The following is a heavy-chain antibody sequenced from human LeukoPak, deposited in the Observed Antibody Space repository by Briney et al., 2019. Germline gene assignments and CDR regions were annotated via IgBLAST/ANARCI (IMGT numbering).Heavy chain of an antibody. CDR3: ASQGGATVYNWFDP. CDR1: GGSISSYY. J-gene: IGHJ5*02. V-gene: IGHV4-59*01. D-gene: IGHD1-26*01. Sequence: PSETLSLTCTVSGGSISSYYWSWIRQPPGKGLEWIGYIYYSGSTNYNPSLKSRVTISVDTSKNQFSLKLSSVTAADTAVHHCASQGGATVYNWFDPWGQGTLVTVSS. CDR2: IYYSGST.